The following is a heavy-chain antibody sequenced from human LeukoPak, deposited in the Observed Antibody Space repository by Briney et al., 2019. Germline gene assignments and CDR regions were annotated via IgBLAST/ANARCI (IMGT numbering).Heavy chain of an antibody. J-gene: IGHJ6*03. D-gene: IGHD1-1*01. V-gene: IGHV4-39*01. CDR2: IYYSGSI. CDR1: GGSVSSSNYY. CDR3: ARSYWAGTTTRGYYYYMDV. Sequence: PSETLSLTCTVSGGSVSSSNYYWDWIRQPPGKGLEWIGNIYYSGSIYYNPSLKSRVSISVDTSRNQFSLKLSSVTAADTAVYYCARSYWAGTTTRGYYYYMDVWGQGTLVTVSS.